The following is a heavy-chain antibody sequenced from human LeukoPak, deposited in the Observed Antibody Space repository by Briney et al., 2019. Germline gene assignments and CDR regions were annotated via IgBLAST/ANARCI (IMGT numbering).Heavy chain of an antibody. V-gene: IGHV1-69*05. CDR1: GGTFSSYA. D-gene: IGHD6-13*01. CDR2: IIPIFGTA. J-gene: IGHJ6*03. CDR3: ARAIAAAGTPRVFGNYYYYYMDV. Sequence: ASVKVSCKASGGTFSSYAISWVRQAPGQGLEWMGGIIPIFGTANYAQKFQGRVTITTDESTSTAYMELSSLRSEDTAVYYCARAIAAAGTPRVFGNYYYYYMDVWGKGTTVTVSS.